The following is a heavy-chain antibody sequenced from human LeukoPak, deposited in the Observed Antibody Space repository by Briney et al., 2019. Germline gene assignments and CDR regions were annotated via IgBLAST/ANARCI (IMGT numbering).Heavy chain of an antibody. J-gene: IGHJ4*02. CDR1: GFTFSRSW. D-gene: IGHD3-22*01. CDR3: ARDRVFYYDSTGYSDY. Sequence: PGGSLRLSCEASGFTFSRSWMSWVRQAPRKGLEWVANIKQDGSEKYYVDSVKGRFTVSRDNAKNSLFLQMNSLRAKDTAVYYCARDRVFYYDSTGYSDYWGQGTLVTVSS. V-gene: IGHV3-7*01. CDR2: IKQDGSEK.